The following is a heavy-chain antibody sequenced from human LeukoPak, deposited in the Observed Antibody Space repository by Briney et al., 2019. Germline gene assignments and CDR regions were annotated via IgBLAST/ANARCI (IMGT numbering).Heavy chain of an antibody. CDR3: ARGGGYADY. CDR2: ASGSDTGT. J-gene: IGHJ4*02. D-gene: IGHD5-12*01. Sequence: PGGSLRLSCAASGFIFTNYAMSWVRQAPGKGLEWISAASGSDTGTYHADSVRGRFTISRDTSKNTLYLQMNSLRAEDMAVYYCARGGGYADYWGQGTLVTVSS. CDR1: GFIFTNYA. V-gene: IGHV3-23*01.